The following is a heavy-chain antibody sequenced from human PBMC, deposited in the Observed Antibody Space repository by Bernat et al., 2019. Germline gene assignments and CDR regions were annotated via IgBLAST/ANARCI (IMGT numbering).Heavy chain of an antibody. CDR1: GGSISSSGFY. CDR2: IYYSGST. CDR3: ARALRSYYFDY. V-gene: IGHV4-31*03. Sequence: QVQLQESGPGLVKPSQTLSLTSTVSGGSISSSGFYWSWIRQHPGKGLEWIGYIYYSGSTYYNPSLKSRVTISGDTSKNQFSLKLSSVTAADTAVYYCARALRSYYFDYWGQGTLVTVSS. D-gene: IGHD4-17*01. J-gene: IGHJ4*02.